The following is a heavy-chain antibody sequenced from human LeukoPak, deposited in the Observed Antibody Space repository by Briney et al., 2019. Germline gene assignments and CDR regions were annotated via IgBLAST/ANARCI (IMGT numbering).Heavy chain of an antibody. CDR2: ISSGSSYI. CDR1: GFTFSSYS. V-gene: IGHV3-21*01. Sequence: GGSLRLSCAASGFTFSSYSMNWVRQAPGKGLEWVSSISSGSSYIYYADSVKGRFTISRDNAKNSLYLQMNSLRAEDTAVYYCARDRGSSWKHHYFDYWGQGTLLTVSS. J-gene: IGHJ4*02. CDR3: ARDRGSSWKHHYFDY. D-gene: IGHD6-13*01.